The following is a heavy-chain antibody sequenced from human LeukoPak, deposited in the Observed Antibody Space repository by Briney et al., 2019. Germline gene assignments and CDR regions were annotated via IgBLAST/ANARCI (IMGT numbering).Heavy chain of an antibody. J-gene: IGHJ4*02. CDR3: AKDRVAVTTVFDY. D-gene: IGHD4-17*01. CDR1: GFTFSSYA. Sequence: PGGSLRLSCAASGFTFSSYAMSWVRQAPGKGLEWVSAISGSGGSTYYADSVKGRFTIPRDNSKNTLYLQMNGLRAEDTALYYCAKDRVAVTTVFDYWGQGTLVTVSS. CDR2: ISGSGGST. V-gene: IGHV3-23*01.